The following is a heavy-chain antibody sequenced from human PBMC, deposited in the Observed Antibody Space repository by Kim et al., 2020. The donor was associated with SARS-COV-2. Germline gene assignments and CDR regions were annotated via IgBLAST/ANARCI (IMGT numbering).Heavy chain of an antibody. CDR2: INHSGST. D-gene: IGHD6-19*01. CDR3: ARGGSGWYPTRVVRARYFDY. Sequence: SETLSLTCAVYGGSFSGYYWSWIRQPPGKGLEWIGEINHSGSTNYNPSLKSRVTISVDTSKNQFSLKLSSVTAADTAVYYCARGGSGWYPTRVVRARYFDYWGQGTLVTVSS. V-gene: IGHV4-34*01. CDR1: GGSFSGYY. J-gene: IGHJ4*02.